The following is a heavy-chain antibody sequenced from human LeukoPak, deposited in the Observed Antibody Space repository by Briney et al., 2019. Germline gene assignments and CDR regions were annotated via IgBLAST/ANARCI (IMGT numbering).Heavy chain of an antibody. CDR1: GGTFSSYA. J-gene: IGHJ6*03. V-gene: IGHV1-69*05. D-gene: IGHD4-17*01. CDR2: IIPIFGTA. CDR3: ARSGDTTDYYYYYMDV. Sequence: ASVKVSCKASGGTFSSYAISWVRQAPGQGLEWMGGIIPIFGTANYAQKFQGRVTITTDESTSTAYMELSSLRSEDTAVYYCARSGDTTDYYYYYMDVWGKGTTVTVSS.